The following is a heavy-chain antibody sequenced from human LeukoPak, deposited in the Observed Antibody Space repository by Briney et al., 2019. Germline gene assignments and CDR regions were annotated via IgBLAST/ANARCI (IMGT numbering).Heavy chain of an antibody. J-gene: IGHJ4*02. CDR2: IYTTGTT. CDR3: ARVGGSWDFDY. D-gene: IGHD3-10*01. V-gene: IGHV3-66*01. Sequence: GGSLRLSCAASGFTVSSNYMSWIRQAPGKGLEWVSIIYTTGTTCYADSVKGRFTISRDISKHTLYLQMSSLRADDTAVYYCARVGGSWDFDYWGQGTLVTVSS. CDR1: GFTVSSNY.